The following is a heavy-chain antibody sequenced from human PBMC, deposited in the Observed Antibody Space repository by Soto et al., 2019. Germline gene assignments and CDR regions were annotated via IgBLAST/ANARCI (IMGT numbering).Heavy chain of an antibody. D-gene: IGHD1-26*01. Sequence: SATLSLTCTVSGCSITSSAYYLGWIRQPPGKGLEWLGYIYYSGSASYNPSLKSRVTMSVDTSKNQFSLKLSSVTAADTAVYYCARRPKRGSYSWCFDYWGQG. V-gene: IGHV4-39*01. CDR1: GCSITSSAYY. J-gene: IGHJ4*02. CDR2: IYYSGSA. CDR3: ARRPKRGSYSWCFDY.